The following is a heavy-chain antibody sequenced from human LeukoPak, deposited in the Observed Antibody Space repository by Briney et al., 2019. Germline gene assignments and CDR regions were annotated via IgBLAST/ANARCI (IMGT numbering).Heavy chain of an antibody. D-gene: IGHD3-10*01. CDR2: IYYSGST. CDR1: GGSISSYY. CDR3: ARTLLWSGEGLLHNWFDP. J-gene: IGHJ5*02. V-gene: IGHV4-59*01. Sequence: SETLSLTCTVSGGSISSYYWSWIRQPPGKGLEWIGYIYYSGSTNYNPSLKSRVTISVDTSKNQFSLKLSSVTAADTAVYYCARTLLWSGEGLLHNWFDPWGQGTLVTVSS.